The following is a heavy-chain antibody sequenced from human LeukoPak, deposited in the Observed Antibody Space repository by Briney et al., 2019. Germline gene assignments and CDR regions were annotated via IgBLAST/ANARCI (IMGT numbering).Heavy chain of an antibody. CDR1: GFTFSSYA. J-gene: IGHJ4*01. CDR3: AKGDPLYYFDY. V-gene: IGHV3-23*01. CDR2: ISGSGSST. Sequence: GGSLRLSCAASGFTFSSYAMSWVRQAPGKGLEWVSAISGSGSSTDYADFVRGRFTISRDNSKNTLYLQMNSLRAEDTAVYYCAKGDPLYYFDYWGHRTLVTVSS.